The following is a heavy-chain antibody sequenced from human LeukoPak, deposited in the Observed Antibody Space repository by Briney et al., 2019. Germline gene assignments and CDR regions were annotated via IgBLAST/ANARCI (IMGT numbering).Heavy chain of an antibody. V-gene: IGHV4-59*02. CDR3: ARDGWFDP. CDR2: IYYSGST. CDR1: GVSVNNYH. Sequence: SETLSLTCTVSGVSVNNYHWSWIRQSPGKGLQWIGHIYYSGSTNYNPSLRSRVAISVDMSKNLFSLKLSSVSVADTAVYYCARDGWFDPWGQGTLVTISS. J-gene: IGHJ5*02.